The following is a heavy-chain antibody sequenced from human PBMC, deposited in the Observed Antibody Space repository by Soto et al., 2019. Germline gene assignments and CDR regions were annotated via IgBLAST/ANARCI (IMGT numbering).Heavy chain of an antibody. CDR1: GFTFSSYA. V-gene: IGHV3-30*04. D-gene: IGHD3-22*01. Sequence: SGGSLRLSCAVSGFTFSSYAMHWVRQAPGKGLEWVAVISYDGRNKYYADSVKGRFTIARDNSKNTLYLQMNSLRAEDTAVYYCARLDYYDSSGYYYHDAFDIWGQGTMVTVSS. CDR2: ISYDGRNK. CDR3: ARLDYYDSSGYYYHDAFDI. J-gene: IGHJ3*02.